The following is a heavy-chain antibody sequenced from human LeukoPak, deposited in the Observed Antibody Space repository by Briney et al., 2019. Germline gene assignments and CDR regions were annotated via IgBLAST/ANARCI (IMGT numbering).Heavy chain of an antibody. D-gene: IGHD3-10*01. V-gene: IGHV3-11*01. J-gene: IGHJ5*02. CDR3: ARAHYGSGSYANWFDP. Sequence: PGGSLRLSCAASGFTFNNFGMSWVRQAPGKGLEWVSYISSSGSTIYYADSVKGRFTISRDNAKNSLYLQMNSLRAEDTAVYYCARAHYGSGSYANWFDPWGQGTLVTVSS. CDR1: GFTFNNFG. CDR2: ISSSGSTI.